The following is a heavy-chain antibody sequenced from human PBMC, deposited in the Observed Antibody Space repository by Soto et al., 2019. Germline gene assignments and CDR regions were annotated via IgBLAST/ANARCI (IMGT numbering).Heavy chain of an antibody. V-gene: IGHV4-59*01. CDR2: IYYSGST. Sequence: PSETLSLTCTVSGGSISSYYWSWIRQPPGKGLEWIGYIYYSGSTNYNPSLKSRVTISVDTSKNQFSLKLSSVTAADTAVYYCARDNRKRGYSYGGDWFDPWGQGTLVTVSS. CDR1: GGSISSYY. D-gene: IGHD5-18*01. CDR3: ARDNRKRGYSYGGDWFDP. J-gene: IGHJ5*02.